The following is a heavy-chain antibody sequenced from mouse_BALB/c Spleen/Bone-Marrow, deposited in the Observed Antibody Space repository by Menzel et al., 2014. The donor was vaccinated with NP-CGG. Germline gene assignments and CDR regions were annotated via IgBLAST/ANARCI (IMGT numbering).Heavy chain of an antibody. CDR3: ARDTVITTHWYFDV. CDR1: GFTFTNYY. V-gene: IGHV7-3*02. CDR2: IRNKANGYTT. D-gene: IGHD2-4*01. Sequence: EVHLVESGGGFGQPGGSLRLSCATSGFTFTNYYMSWVRQPPGKALEWLGFIRNKANGYTTEYSASVKGRFTISRDNSQSILYLQMNTLRAEDSATYYCARDTVITTHWYFDVWGAGTTVTVSS. J-gene: IGHJ1*01.